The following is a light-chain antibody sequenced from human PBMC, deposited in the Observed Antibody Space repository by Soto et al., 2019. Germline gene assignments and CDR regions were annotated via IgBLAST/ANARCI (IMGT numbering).Light chain of an antibody. CDR2: GAS. CDR3: QQYGSSPKT. J-gene: IGKJ2*01. Sequence: ELVLTQSPDTLSLSPGERATLSCRTSQSVSSSYLAWYQQKPGQAPRLLIYGASSRATGTPDRFSGSGSGTDFTLTISRLEPEDFAVYYCQQYGSSPKTFGQGTKLEIK. CDR1: QSVSSSY. V-gene: IGKV3-20*01.